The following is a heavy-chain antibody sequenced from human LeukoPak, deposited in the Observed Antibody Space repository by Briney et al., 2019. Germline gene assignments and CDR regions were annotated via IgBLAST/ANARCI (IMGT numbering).Heavy chain of an antibody. CDR3: ARLNGGSGAFDI. D-gene: IGHD3-10*01. J-gene: IGHJ3*02. CDR1: GGTFSSYA. V-gene: IGHV1-69*06. CDR2: IIPIFGTT. Sequence: SVKVSCKASGGTFSSYAISWVRQAPGQGLEWMGGIIPIFGTTNYAQKFQGRVTITADKSTSTAYMELSSLRSEDTAVYYCARLNGGSGAFDIWGQGTMVTVSS.